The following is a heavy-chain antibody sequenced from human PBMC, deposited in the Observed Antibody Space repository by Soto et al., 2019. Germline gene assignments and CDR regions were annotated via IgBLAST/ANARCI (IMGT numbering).Heavy chain of an antibody. CDR3: AKDLRGHSWAYGSGFDY. D-gene: IGHD3-10*01. Sequence: QVQLVESGGGVVQPGRSLRLSCAASGFTFSSYGMHWVRQAPGKGLEWVAVISYDGSNKYYADSVKGRFTISRDNSKNTLYLQMNSLRAEDTAVYYCAKDLRGHSWAYGSGFDYWGQGTLVTVSS. CDR1: GFTFSSYG. J-gene: IGHJ4*02. V-gene: IGHV3-30*18. CDR2: ISYDGSNK.